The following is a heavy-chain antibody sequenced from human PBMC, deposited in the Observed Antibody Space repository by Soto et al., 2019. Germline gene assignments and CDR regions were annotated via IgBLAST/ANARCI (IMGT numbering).Heavy chain of an antibody. CDR2: LYNTGTT. Sequence: EVQLVESGGGLIQPGGSLRLSCAASGFTVSTNYMNWVRQSPEKGLEWVSVLYNTGTTYYADSVNGRFTISRDDSSNPLDLQMNSLRAEDTAVYYCARDRLRNGYLSWNFDLWGRGTLVTVSS. CDR1: GFTVSTNY. V-gene: IGHV3-53*01. D-gene: IGHD5-18*01. J-gene: IGHJ2*01. CDR3: ARDRLRNGYLSWNFDL.